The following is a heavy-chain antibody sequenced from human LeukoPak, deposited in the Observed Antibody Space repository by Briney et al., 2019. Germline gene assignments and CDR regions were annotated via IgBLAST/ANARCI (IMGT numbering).Heavy chain of an antibody. CDR2: INHSGST. D-gene: IGHD1-26*01. Sequence: PSETLSLTCAVYGGSFSGYYWSWIRQPPGKGLEWISEINHSGSTNYNPSLKSRVTISVDTSKHHFSLKLSSVTGADTAVYYCARVSGSYYRAGAFDIWGQGTIVTVSS. V-gene: IGHV4-34*01. CDR3: ARVSGSYYRAGAFDI. J-gene: IGHJ3*02. CDR1: GGSFSGYY.